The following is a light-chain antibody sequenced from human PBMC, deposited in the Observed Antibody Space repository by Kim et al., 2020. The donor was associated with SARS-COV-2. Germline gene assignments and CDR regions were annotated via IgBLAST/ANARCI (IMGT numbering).Light chain of an antibody. CDR2: GAS. J-gene: IGKJ2*01. Sequence: LSPGERATLSCRASQSVSSNYVAWYHQKPGQAPRLLIYGASSRATGIPDRFSGSGSRADFTLTISRLEPEDFAVYYCQQYGNSPETFGQGTKLEI. CDR3: QQYGNSPET. CDR1: QSVSSNY. V-gene: IGKV3-20*01.